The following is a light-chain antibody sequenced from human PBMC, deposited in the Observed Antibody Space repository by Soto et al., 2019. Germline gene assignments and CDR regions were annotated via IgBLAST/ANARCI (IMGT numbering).Light chain of an antibody. J-gene: IGKJ4*01. Sequence: EIVLTQSPATRTMSPGERATLSCRASQSFSSYLAWYQQKPGQAPRLLIYGASNRATGIPARFSGSGSATDFTLTISGLQPEDFAIYYCQQRYNWPLTFGRGTRVDIK. V-gene: IGKV3-11*01. CDR1: QSFSSY. CDR2: GAS. CDR3: QQRYNWPLT.